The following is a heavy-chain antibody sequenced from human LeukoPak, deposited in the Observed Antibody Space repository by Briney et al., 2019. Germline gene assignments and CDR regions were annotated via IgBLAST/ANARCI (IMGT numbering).Heavy chain of an antibody. J-gene: IGHJ6*03. V-gene: IGHV1-18*01. CDR3: ARTPAKNYYYYYYMDV. CDR2: ISAYNGNT. Sequence: ASVKVSCKASGYTFTSYGIGWVRQAPGQGLEWMGWISAYNGNTNYAQKLQGRVTITADKSTSTAYMELSSLRSEDTAVYYCARTPAKNYYYYYYMDVWGKGTTVTVSS. CDR1: GYTFTSYG.